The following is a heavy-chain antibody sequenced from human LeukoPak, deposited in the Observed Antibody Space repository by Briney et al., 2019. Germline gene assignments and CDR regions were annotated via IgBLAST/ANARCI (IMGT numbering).Heavy chain of an antibody. J-gene: IGHJ6*03. CDR1: GFTFSSYW. CDR3: ARDGGITLVRGVILKGDYYYYYMDV. V-gene: IGHV3-74*01. Sequence: GGSLRLSCAASGFTFSSYWMHSVRPAPGKGLAWVSRIHTDGSSTNYADSVKGRFTISRDDAKNTLYLHMNSLRAEDTAVYYCARDGGITLVRGVILKGDYYYYYMDVWGKGTTVTVSS. CDR2: IHTDGSST. D-gene: IGHD3-10*01.